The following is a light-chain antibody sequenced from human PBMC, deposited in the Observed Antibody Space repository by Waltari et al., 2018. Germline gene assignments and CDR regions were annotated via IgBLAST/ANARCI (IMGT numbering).Light chain of an antibody. V-gene: IGLV2-8*01. Sequence: QSALTQPPSASGSPGQSVTISSTGTSSDVGGYNYVSWYQQHPGKAPKLIIYEVNKRPSGVPDRFAGSKSGNTASLTVSGLPAEDEADYSCNSYAAGNNWVFGGGTKLPVL. CDR2: EVN. J-gene: IGLJ3*02. CDR3: NSYAAGNNWV. CDR1: SSDVGGYNY.